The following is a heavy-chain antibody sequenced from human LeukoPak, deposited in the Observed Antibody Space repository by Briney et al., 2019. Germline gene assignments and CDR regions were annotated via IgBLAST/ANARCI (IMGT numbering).Heavy chain of an antibody. Sequence: GASVKVSCKASGYTFTSYYMHWVRQAPGQGLEWMGRINAKSGGTQYPHHFQGRVTMTRDTSVSTAYMELRSLRSDDTAVYYCAVRSGTYPYYFDYWGQGTLVTVSS. D-gene: IGHD1-26*01. V-gene: IGHV1-2*06. CDR2: INAKSGGT. CDR1: GYTFTSYY. J-gene: IGHJ4*02. CDR3: AVRSGTYPYYFDY.